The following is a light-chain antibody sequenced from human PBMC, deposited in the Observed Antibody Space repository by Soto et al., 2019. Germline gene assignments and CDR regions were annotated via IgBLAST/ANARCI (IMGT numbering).Light chain of an antibody. CDR1: QSVSSN. V-gene: IGKV3D-15*01. Sequence: EIVMTQSPATLSVSPGERATLSCRASQSVSSNLAWYQQRPGQAPRLLIYGASTRATGIPARFSGSGSGTEFTLTISSLQSEDFAVYYGQQYNNWPLFTFGPGTKVDIK. J-gene: IGKJ3*01. CDR3: QQYNNWPLFT. CDR2: GAS.